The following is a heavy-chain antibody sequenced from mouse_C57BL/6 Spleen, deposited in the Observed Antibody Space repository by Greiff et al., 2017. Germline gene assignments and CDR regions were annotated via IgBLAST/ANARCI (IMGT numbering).Heavy chain of an antibody. CDR2: INYDGSST. CDR3: AREGNYEGSFYSMDY. Sequence: EVMLVESEGGLVQPGRSMKLSCTASGFTFSDYYIAWVRQVPEKGLEWVANINYDGSSTYYLDSLKSRFIISRDTAKNILYLQMSSLKSENTATYDGAREGNYEGSFYSMDYWGQGTSVTVSS. D-gene: IGHD2-1*01. J-gene: IGHJ4*01. CDR1: GFTFSDYY. V-gene: IGHV5-16*01.